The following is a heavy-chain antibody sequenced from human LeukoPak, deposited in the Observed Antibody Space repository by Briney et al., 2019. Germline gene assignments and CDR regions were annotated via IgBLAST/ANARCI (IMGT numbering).Heavy chain of an antibody. V-gene: IGHV3-48*02. J-gene: IGHJ4*02. CDR3: ARGPQRYYGSGQDFDY. D-gene: IGHD3-10*01. CDR1: GFTFGSYS. Sequence: GGSLRLSCAASGFTFGSYSMDWVRQAPGKGLEWVSYISSSGSTIYYADSVKGRFTISRDNAKNSLYLQMNSLRDEDTAVYYCARGPQRYYGSGQDFDYWGQGTLVSVSS. CDR2: ISSSGSTI.